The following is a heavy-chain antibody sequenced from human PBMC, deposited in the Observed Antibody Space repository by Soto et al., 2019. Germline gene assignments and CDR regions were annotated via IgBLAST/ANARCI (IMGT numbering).Heavy chain of an antibody. V-gene: IGHV1-69*12. D-gene: IGHD3-9*01. CDR3: ASWLTETGIGGTYSYGMDV. J-gene: IGHJ6*02. CDR1: GGTFSNFA. CDR2: IMPIFGRA. Sequence: QVQLVQSGAEVKKPGSSVKVSCKASGGTFSNFAFSWVRQAPGQGLEWLGGIMPIFGRADYAQKFRGRVTINADXPXXXAXVELSSLRSGDTAVYYCASWLTETGIGGTYSYGMDVWGQGTPVTVSS.